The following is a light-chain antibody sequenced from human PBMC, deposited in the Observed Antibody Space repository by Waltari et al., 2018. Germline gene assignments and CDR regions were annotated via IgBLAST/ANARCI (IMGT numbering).Light chain of an antibody. Sequence: EIVVTQSPATLSVSPGERATLSCRASQSVSSNLAWYQQKPGQAPRLLIYGASTRDTGVPDRFRGSGSGTECPLTINSMQSEAFAFYYCPQSNDWPPMYTFGQGTKLEVK. CDR3: PQSNDWPPMYT. V-gene: IGKV3-15*01. CDR1: QSVSSN. J-gene: IGKJ2*01. CDR2: GAS.